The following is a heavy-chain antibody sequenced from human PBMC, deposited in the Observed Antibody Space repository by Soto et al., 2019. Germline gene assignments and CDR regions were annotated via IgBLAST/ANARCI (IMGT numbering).Heavy chain of an antibody. J-gene: IGHJ4*02. V-gene: IGHV3-23*01. Sequence: EVPLLESGGGLVQPGGSLRLSCAASGFSFSSYAMNWVRQAPGKGLEWVSVISGSGDSTYYADSVKGRFTISRDNSKNSLYLQMISLRAEDTAGYYCARRSSGWYFDYWGQGTLVIVSS. CDR3: ARRSSGWYFDY. CDR1: GFSFSSYA. D-gene: IGHD6-19*01. CDR2: ISGSGDST.